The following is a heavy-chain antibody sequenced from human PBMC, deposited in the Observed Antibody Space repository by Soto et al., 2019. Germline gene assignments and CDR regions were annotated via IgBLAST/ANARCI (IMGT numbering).Heavy chain of an antibody. Sequence: GGPLRLSCAASGFRLSDYWMHWVRQVPGKGLLWVSRISGDGGDTTYAESVKGRFTISRENAKNTLILQMDTLRAEDTAIYHCARAPGQRTIDLWGHGSLLTFPS. V-gene: IGHV3-74*01. CDR2: ISGDGGDT. J-gene: IGHJ4*01. CDR3: ARAPGQRTIDL. CDR1: GFRLSDYW.